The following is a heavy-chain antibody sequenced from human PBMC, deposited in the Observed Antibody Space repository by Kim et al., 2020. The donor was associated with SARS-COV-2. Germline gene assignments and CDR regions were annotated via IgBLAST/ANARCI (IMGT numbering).Heavy chain of an antibody. D-gene: IGHD3-3*01. Sequence: TLSLTCTVSGGSISSGGYYWSWIRQHLGKGLEWIGYIYYSGSTYYNPSLKSRVTISVDTSKNQFSLKLSSVTAADTAVYYCARAHRTIFGVVEYMDVWGQGTTVTVSS. CDR2: IYYSGST. V-gene: IGHV4-31*03. CDR3: ARAHRTIFGVVEYMDV. J-gene: IGHJ6*02. CDR1: GGSISSGGYY.